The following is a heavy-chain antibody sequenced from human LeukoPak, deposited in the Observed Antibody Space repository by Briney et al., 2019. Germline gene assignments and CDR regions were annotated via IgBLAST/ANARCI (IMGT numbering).Heavy chain of an antibody. Sequence: SETLSLTCTVSGGSISSYYWSWIRQPPGKGLEWIGCIYYSGSTNYNPSLKSRVTISVDTSKNQFSLKLSSVTAADTAVYYCARVMVYAWDNWFDPWGQGTLVTVSS. D-gene: IGHD2-8*01. CDR3: ARVMVYAWDNWFDP. CDR2: IYYSGST. CDR1: GGSISSYY. V-gene: IGHV4-59*01. J-gene: IGHJ5*02.